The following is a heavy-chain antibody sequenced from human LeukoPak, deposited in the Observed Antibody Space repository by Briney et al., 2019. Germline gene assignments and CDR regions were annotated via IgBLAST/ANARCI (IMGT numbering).Heavy chain of an antibody. CDR3: AKVKLLASPFDMVRGVPSPDRFDP. J-gene: IGHJ5*02. CDR1: GGSISSGSYY. Sequence: SQTLSLTCTVSGGSISSGSYYWSWIRQPAGKGLEWIGRIYTSGSTNYNPSLKSRVTISVDTSKNQFSLKLSSVTAADTAVYYCAKVKLLASPFDMVRGVPSPDRFDPWGQGTLVTVSS. CDR2: IYTSGST. V-gene: IGHV4-61*02. D-gene: IGHD3-10*01.